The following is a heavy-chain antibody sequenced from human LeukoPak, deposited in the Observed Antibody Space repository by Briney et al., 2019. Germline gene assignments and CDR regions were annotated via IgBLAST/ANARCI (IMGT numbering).Heavy chain of an antibody. CDR2: FRPSGTTT. J-gene: IGHJ4*02. CDR3: ARESGGRTGGKTFDY. V-gene: IGHV1-46*01. Sequence: ASVKISCKASGYTFTDYYTHWVRQVPGQGLEWMGIFRPSGTTTGYPLELQGRVTLTRDTSTSTVYMELSSLTSAGTAVYFCARESGGRTGGKTFDYWGQGTLVTVSS. CDR1: GYTFTDYY. D-gene: IGHD1-26*01.